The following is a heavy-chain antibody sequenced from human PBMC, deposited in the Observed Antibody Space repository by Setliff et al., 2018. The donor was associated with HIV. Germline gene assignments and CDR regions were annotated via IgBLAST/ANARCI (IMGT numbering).Heavy chain of an antibody. D-gene: IGHD5-18*01. J-gene: IGHJ4*02. Sequence: PSETLSLTCTVSGGSITRTPYYWGWIRQPPGKGLEWIGEITPSGDTNYLPSLKSRVTISLDTSKNQFSLKLTSVTAADTALYYCSNWNTTIDADSWGQGTLVTVSS. CDR1: GGSITRTPYY. CDR2: ITPSGDT. V-gene: IGHV4-39*07. CDR3: SNWNTTIDADS.